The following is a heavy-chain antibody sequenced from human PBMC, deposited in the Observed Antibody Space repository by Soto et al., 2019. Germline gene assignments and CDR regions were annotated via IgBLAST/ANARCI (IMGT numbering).Heavy chain of an antibody. CDR1: GGDFNSYT. Sequence: QLQLVQSGAEVKKPGSSVKVSCKASGGDFNSYTLSWVRQAPGQGPEWMGTIIPILDVSNNAQKFQGRVTITADKSTATVYMELRSLKSEDTAIYYCAQMWFGELWHGMDVWGQGTTVTVSS. D-gene: IGHD3-10*01. CDR3: AQMWFGELWHGMDV. V-gene: IGHV1-69*02. J-gene: IGHJ6*02. CDR2: IIPILDVS.